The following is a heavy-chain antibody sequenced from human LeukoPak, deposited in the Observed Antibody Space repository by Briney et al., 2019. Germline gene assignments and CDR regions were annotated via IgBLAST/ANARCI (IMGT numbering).Heavy chain of an antibody. CDR1: GFTFSTYS. CDR3: ARAPIAVAGSWDV. J-gene: IGHJ6*02. D-gene: IGHD6-19*01. V-gene: IGHV3-48*04. CDR2: ISSSGSTI. Sequence: GGSLRLSCAASGFTFSTYSFNWVRQAPGKGLEWVSYISSSGSTIYYADSVKGRFTISRDNAKNSLYLQMNSLRAEDTAVYYCARAPIAVAGSWDVWGQGTTVTVSS.